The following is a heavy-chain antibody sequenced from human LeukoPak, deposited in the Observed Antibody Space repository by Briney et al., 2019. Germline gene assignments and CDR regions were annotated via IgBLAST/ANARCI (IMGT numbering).Heavy chain of an antibody. V-gene: IGHV4-4*02. Sequence: SGTLSLICAVSAYSISNGHWWSWIRQPPGKGLEWIGEIYHSGSTHYNPSLKSRVTISVDTSRNQFSLMLSSVTAADTAVYYCASLGDYHYNFDDWGQGTLVTVSS. CDR3: ASLGDYHYNFDD. D-gene: IGHD4-17*01. CDR1: AYSISNGHW. J-gene: IGHJ4*02. CDR2: IYHSGST.